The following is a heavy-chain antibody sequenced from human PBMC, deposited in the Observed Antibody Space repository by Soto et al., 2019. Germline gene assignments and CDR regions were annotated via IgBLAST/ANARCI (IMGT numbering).Heavy chain of an antibody. Sequence: PSETLSLTCTVSGGSISSYYWSWIRQSPGKGLEWIGYIYYSGNTNYNPDTSKNQFSLQLNSVTPEDTAVYYCARDHPDFNSGLDYWGQGALVTVSS. CDR1: GGSISSYY. CDR3: ARDHPDFNSGLDY. D-gene: IGHD6-19*01. V-gene: IGHV4-59*12. J-gene: IGHJ4*02. CDR2: IYYSGNT.